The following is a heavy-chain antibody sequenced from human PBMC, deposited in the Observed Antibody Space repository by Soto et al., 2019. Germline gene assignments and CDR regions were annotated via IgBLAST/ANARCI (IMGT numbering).Heavy chain of an antibody. D-gene: IGHD3-3*01. J-gene: IGHJ6*03. CDR2: IYYSGST. CDR3: ARHHLERGYYDFWSGYSGYYYYYMDV. CDR1: GGSISSSSYY. V-gene: IGHV4-39*01. Sequence: PSETLSLTCTVSGGSISSSSYYWGWIRQPPGKGLEWIGSIYYSGSTYYNPSLKSRVTISVDTSKNQFSLKLSSVTAADTAVYYCARHHLERGYYDFWSGYSGYYYYYMDVWGKGTTVTVSS.